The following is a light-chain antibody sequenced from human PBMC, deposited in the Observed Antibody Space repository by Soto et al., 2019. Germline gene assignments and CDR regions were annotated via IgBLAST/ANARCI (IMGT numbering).Light chain of an antibody. CDR1: SSDVGGYDY. V-gene: IGLV2-14*01. CDR2: YVT. J-gene: IGLJ1*01. Sequence: QSALTQPASVSGSPGQSITISCTGTSSDVGGYDYVSWYQQHPGKAPKLMIYYVTNRPSGVSNRFSGSKSGNTASLTISGLQAEDDAYYYSISYASIKTYVFGTGTKLTVL. CDR3: ISYASIKTYV.